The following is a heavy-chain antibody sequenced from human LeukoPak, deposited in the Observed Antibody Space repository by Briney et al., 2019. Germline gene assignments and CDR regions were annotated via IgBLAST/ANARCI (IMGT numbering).Heavy chain of an antibody. J-gene: IGHJ4*02. CDR1: GFTFSGYA. CDR3: SRDRSGSYY. D-gene: IGHD1-26*01. Sequence: GGSLRLSCAASGFTFSGYALTWVRQAPGKGLEGVSTISDSDDTTFYAESVKGRFTISRDNSKNTLYLRMNSLRAEDTATYHCSRDRSGSYYWGQGILVAVSS. V-gene: IGHV3-23*01. CDR2: ISDSDDTT.